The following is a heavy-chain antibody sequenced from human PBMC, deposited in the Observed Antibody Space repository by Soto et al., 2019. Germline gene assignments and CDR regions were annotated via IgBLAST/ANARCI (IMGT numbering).Heavy chain of an antibody. CDR3: GRDWSYAFDY. J-gene: IGHJ4*02. CDR2: IRSDSNHI. Sequence: PGGSMRLSCAPSGIIFGSFSMNPVRQATGKRLEWLSYIRSDSNHIGYADSVRGRLTISSDIAKNSLYLQMNSLRDEDTAVYYFGRDWSYAFDYWGQGALVTVSS. V-gene: IGHV3-48*02. D-gene: IGHD1-26*01. CDR1: GIIFGSFS.